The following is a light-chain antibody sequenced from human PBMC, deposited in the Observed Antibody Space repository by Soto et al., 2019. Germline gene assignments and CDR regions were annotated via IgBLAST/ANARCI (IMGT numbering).Light chain of an antibody. J-gene: IGKJ1*01. CDR1: QSVISNY. V-gene: IGKV3-20*01. CDR3: QQYGSPLTWT. CDR2: AAS. Sequence: EVVLTQSPGTVSLSPGERVTLSCRASQSVISNYLAWFQQRPGQAPRLLIYAASSRATGIPDRFSGSGSGTDFTLSISRLETEDFAVYYGQQYGSPLTWTFGQGTKVEIK.